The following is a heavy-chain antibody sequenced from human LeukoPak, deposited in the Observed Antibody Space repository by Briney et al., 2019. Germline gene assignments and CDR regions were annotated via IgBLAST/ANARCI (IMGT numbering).Heavy chain of an antibody. J-gene: IGHJ4*02. CDR3: ARVRDGSYYSH. D-gene: IGHD1-26*01. CDR1: GGSISSHY. V-gene: IGHV4-59*11. Sequence: PSETLSLTCTVSGGSISSHYWSWIRQPPGKGLEWIGYIYYSGSTNYNPSLKSRVTMSVDTSKNQFSLKLSSVTAADTAVYYCARVRDGSYYSHWGQGTLVTVSS. CDR2: IYYSGST.